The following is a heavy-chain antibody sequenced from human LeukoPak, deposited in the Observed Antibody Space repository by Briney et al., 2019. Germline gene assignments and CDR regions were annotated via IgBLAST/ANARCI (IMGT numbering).Heavy chain of an antibody. D-gene: IGHD3-22*01. J-gene: IGHJ4*02. Sequence: ASVKVSCKASGYTFTSYDINWVRQATGQGLEWMGWINPNSGSTNYAQKFQGWVTMTRDTSISTAYMELSRLRSDDTAVYYCARTYYYDSSGYPPYFDYWGQGTLVTVSS. CDR3: ARTYYYDSSGYPPYFDY. CDR2: INPNSGST. CDR1: GYTFTSYD. V-gene: IGHV1-2*04.